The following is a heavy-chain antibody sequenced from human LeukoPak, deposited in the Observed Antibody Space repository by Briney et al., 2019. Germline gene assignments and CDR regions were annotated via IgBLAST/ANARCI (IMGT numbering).Heavy chain of an antibody. Sequence: PSETLSLTCTVSGGSISSYYWSWIRQSPGKGLECIGYIHYTGSTNYNPSLKSRVTISVETSKNQFSLKLKSVAAADTAVYYCARGGYYGSGNDFRFDPWGQGTLVTVSS. J-gene: IGHJ5*02. CDR3: ARGGYYGSGNDFRFDP. CDR2: IHYTGST. D-gene: IGHD3-10*01. V-gene: IGHV4-59*01. CDR1: GGSISSYY.